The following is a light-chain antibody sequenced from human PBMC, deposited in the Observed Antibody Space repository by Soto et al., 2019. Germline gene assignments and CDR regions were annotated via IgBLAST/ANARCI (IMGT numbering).Light chain of an antibody. J-gene: IGKJ5*01. Sequence: IVMTQSPATLSVSPGERATLSCRASQSVSIDLAWYQQTPGQAPRLLIYGASTRATGIPVRFIGSGSGTDFTLTISRLEPEDFAVYACQQYGRAPITFGQRTRPEIK. V-gene: IGKV3-20*01. CDR1: QSVSID. CDR2: GAS. CDR3: QQYGRAPIT.